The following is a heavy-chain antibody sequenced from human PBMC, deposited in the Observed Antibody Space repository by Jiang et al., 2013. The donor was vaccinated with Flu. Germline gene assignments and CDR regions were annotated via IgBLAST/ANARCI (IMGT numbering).Heavy chain of an antibody. V-gene: IGHV3-30-3*01. CDR3: ARAPGPSMVSGMDV. CDR1: GFTFSNYA. D-gene: IGHD2-8*01. CDR2: ISYDGINK. Sequence: QLVESGGGVVQPGRSLRLSCAASGFTFSNYAMHWVRQAPGKGLEWVAVISYDGINKYYADSVKGRFTISRDNSKNTLYLQMNSLRAEDTAVYYCARAPGPSMVSGMDVWGQGTTVTVSS. J-gene: IGHJ6*02.